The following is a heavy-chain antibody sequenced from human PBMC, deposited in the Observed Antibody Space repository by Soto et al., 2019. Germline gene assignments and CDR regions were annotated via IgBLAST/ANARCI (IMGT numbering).Heavy chain of an antibody. D-gene: IGHD6-13*01. CDR3: ASVKSIAATYFDY. J-gene: IGHJ4*02. V-gene: IGHV4-30-4*01. Sequence: SETLSLTCPVSGGSISSSDYYWSWIRQPPGEGLEWIGYVSYSGSTSYTPSLKSRVTMSVDTSKNQFSLRLNSVTTADTAVYYCASVKSIAATYFDYWGPGTLVTLSS. CDR1: GGSISSSDYY. CDR2: VSYSGST.